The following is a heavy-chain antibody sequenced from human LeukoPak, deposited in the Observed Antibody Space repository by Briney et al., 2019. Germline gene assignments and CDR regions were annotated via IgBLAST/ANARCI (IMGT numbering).Heavy chain of an antibody. V-gene: IGHV3-21*01. J-gene: IGHJ4*02. CDR2: ISSSSSYI. Sequence: GGSLRLSCTASGFTFGDYVMSWVRQAPGKGLEWVSSISSSSSYIYYADSVKGRFTFSRDNAKNSLYLQMNSLRAEDTAVYYCARHRTASDYWGQGTLVTVSS. CDR3: ARHRTASDY. CDR1: GFTFGDYV. D-gene: IGHD3-16*02.